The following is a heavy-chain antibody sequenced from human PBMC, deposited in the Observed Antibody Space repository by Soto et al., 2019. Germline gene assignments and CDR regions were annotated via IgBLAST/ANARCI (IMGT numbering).Heavy chain of an antibody. CDR2: IRSKANSYAT. CDR1: GFTFSGSA. D-gene: IGHD2-15*01. V-gene: IGHV3-73*01. Sequence: SLRLSCAASGFTFSGSAMHWVRQASGKGLEWVGRIRSKANSYATAYAASVKGRFTISRDDSKNTAYLQMNSLKTEDTAVYYCTRADIVVAHWYFDLWGRGTLVTVSS. CDR3: TRADIVVAHWYFDL. J-gene: IGHJ2*01.